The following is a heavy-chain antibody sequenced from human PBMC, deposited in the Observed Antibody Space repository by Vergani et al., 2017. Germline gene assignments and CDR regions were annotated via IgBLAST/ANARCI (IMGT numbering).Heavy chain of an antibody. CDR3: ARVNTETNGHLYYYYYMDV. D-gene: IGHD4-11*01. Sequence: QVQLQQWGGGLSKPSETLSLTCVVNGRSFTSYHWTWIRQSPGEGLEWVGDIDHTGRPDYNPSLKSRLTMSVDKSRNQFSLTLNSVTATDTAIYFCARVNTETNGHLYYYYYMDVWGQGTAVTVS. CDR1: GRSFTSYH. J-gene: IGHJ6*03. CDR2: IDHTGRP. V-gene: IGHV4-34*01.